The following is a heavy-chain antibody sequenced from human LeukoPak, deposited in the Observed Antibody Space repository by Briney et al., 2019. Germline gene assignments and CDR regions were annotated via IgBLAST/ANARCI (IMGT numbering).Heavy chain of an antibody. CDR2: IKSKTDGGTT. D-gene: IGHD1-26*01. V-gene: IGHV3-15*07. CDR1: GFTFSNAW. CDR3: TTDSPIAGNFDY. Sequence: GGSLRLSCAASGFTFSNAWMNWVRQAPGKGLEWVGRIKSKTDGGTTDYAAPVKGRFTISRDDSRNTLYLQMNSLKTEDTAVYYCTTDSPIAGNFDYWGQGTLVTVSS. J-gene: IGHJ4*02.